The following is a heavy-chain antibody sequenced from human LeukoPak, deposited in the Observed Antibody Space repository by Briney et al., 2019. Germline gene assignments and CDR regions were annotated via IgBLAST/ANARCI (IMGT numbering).Heavy chain of an antibody. CDR1: GYTFTSYG. J-gene: IGHJ6*02. V-gene: IGHV1-18*01. CDR3: ARRLWFGDYYGMDV. Sequence: ASVKVSCKASGYTFTSYGISWVRQAPGQGLKGLGWISAYNGNTNYAQKLQGRVTMTTDTSTSTAYMELRSLRSDDTAVYYCARRLWFGDYYGMDVWGQGTTVTVSS. D-gene: IGHD3-10*01. CDR2: ISAYNGNT.